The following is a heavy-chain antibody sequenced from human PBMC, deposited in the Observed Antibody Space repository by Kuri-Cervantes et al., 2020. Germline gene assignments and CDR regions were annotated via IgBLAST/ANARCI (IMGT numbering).Heavy chain of an antibody. CDR1: GGSISSSSHY. CDR3: ARSPVDYDFWSGYYFDY. Sequence: SETLSLTCTVSGGSISSSSHYWGWIRQPPGKGLEWIGSIYYSGSTYYNPSLKSRVTISVDTSKNQFSLGLSSVSAADTAVYYCARSPVDYDFWSGYYFDYWGQGTLVTVSS. D-gene: IGHD3-3*01. V-gene: IGHV4-39*01. J-gene: IGHJ4*02. CDR2: IYYSGST.